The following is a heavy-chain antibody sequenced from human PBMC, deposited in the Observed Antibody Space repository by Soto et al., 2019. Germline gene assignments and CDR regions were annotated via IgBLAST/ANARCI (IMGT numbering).Heavy chain of an antibody. D-gene: IGHD3-22*01. CDR3: ALDFTTGSGYYPFDY. CDR2: IYWDDDK. Sequence: QITLKESGPTLVKPTQTLTLTCTFSGFSLSTSGVGVGWIRQPPGKALEWLALIYWDDDKRYSPSLKSRRTITKDTSKNQVVLTMTNMDPVDTATYYCALDFTTGSGYYPFDYWGQGTLVTVSS. J-gene: IGHJ4*02. V-gene: IGHV2-5*02. CDR1: GFSLSTSGVG.